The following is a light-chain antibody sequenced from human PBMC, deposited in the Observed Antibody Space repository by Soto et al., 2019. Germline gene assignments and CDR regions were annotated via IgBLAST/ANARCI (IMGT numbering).Light chain of an antibody. CDR1: QSVSGSY. V-gene: IGKV3-20*01. Sequence: PGERATLSCRASQSVSGSYLAWYQQKPGQAPRLLIYGASRRATGIPDRFSGSGSGTDFTLTISRLEPEDFAVYFCQQYGDSSWTFGQGTKVDIK. J-gene: IGKJ1*01. CDR3: QQYGDSSWT. CDR2: GAS.